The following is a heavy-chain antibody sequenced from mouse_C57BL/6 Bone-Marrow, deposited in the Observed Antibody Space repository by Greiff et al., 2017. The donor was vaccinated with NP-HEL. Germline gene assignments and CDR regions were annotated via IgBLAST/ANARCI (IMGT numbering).Heavy chain of an antibody. D-gene: IGHD3-2*02. J-gene: IGHJ2*01. V-gene: IGHV1-69*01. Sequence: VQLQQPGAELVMPGASVKLSCKASGYTFTSYWMHWVKQRPGQGLEWIGEIDPSDSYTNYNQKFKGKSTLTVDKSSSTAYMQLSSLTSEDSAVYYCARYLDSSVDYWGQGTTLTVSS. CDR1: GYTFTSYW. CDR2: IDPSDSYT. CDR3: ARYLDSSVDY.